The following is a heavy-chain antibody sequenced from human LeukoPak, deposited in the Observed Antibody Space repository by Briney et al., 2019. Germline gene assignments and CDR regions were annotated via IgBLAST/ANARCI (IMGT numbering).Heavy chain of an antibody. CDR1: GFTFSSYA. V-gene: IGHV3-30-3*01. Sequence: GSLRLSCAASGFTFSSYAMHWVRQAPGKGLEWVAVISYDGSNKYYADSVKGRFTISRDNSKNTLYLPMNSLRADDTAVYYCARDRGDYYDSSAIDYWGQGTLVTVSS. D-gene: IGHD3-22*01. J-gene: IGHJ4*02. CDR3: ARDRGDYYDSSAIDY. CDR2: ISYDGSNK.